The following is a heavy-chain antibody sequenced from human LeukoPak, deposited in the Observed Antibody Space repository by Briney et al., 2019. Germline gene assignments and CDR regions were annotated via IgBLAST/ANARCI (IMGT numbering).Heavy chain of an antibody. CDR3: ATGTVPTGYYYGMAV. CDR1: GYTFNRYG. J-gene: IGHJ6*02. CDR2: ISAYDGNT. V-gene: IGHV1-18*01. Sequence: ASVKVSCKSSGYTFNRYGITWVRQAPGQGLEWMGWISAYDGNTKYAQKFQGRVTMTTDTSTSTAYMELRSLRSDDTAVYYCATGTVPTGYYYGMAVWGQGTTVTVSS. D-gene: IGHD4-17*01.